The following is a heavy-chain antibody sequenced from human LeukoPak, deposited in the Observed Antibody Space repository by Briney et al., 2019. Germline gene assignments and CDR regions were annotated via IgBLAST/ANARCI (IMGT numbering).Heavy chain of an antibody. CDR3: ASSGTASRGAMDV. CDR1: GLTVSSNF. Sequence: GGSLRLSCAASGLTVSSNFMTWVRQAPGKGLEWVSAIYSGGSTFYEDSVRGRFNISRDNSKKTVFLQMNSLRVEDTAVYYCASSGTASRGAMDVWGQGTTVTVSS. D-gene: IGHD1-1*01. V-gene: IGHV3-66*01. CDR2: IYSGGST. J-gene: IGHJ6*02.